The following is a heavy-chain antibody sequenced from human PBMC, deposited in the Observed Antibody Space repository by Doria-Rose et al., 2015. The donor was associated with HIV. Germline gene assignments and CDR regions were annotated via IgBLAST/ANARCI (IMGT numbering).Heavy chain of an antibody. Sequence: QITLKESGPVLVKPTETPTLTCTVSGVSLSSPGMGVSWIRQPPGKALGWLANIVSDDERSYKSSLKSRLTISMGTSKSQVVITMTDMDPVDTATYYCARIKSSRWYHKYYFDFWGQGTLVIVSA. J-gene: IGHJ4*02. CDR3: ARIKSSRWYHKYYFDF. CDR1: GVSLSSPGMG. CDR2: IVSDDER. D-gene: IGHD6-13*01. V-gene: IGHV2-26*01.